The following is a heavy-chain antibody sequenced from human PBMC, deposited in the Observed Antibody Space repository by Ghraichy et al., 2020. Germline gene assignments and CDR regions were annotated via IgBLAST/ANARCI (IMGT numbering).Heavy chain of an antibody. V-gene: IGHV1-2*02. D-gene: IGHD3-22*01. J-gene: IGHJ5*02. CDR1: GYTFTGYY. Sequence: ASVKVSCKASGYTFTGYYIHWVRQAPGQGLEWMGWINPDSGGTNYAQNFQGRVTMTRDTSISTAYMELSRLRSDDTAVYYCARSNRGDYYDSSEDLWGQGSRVTVSS. CDR2: INPDSGGT. CDR3: ARSNRGDYYDSSEDL.